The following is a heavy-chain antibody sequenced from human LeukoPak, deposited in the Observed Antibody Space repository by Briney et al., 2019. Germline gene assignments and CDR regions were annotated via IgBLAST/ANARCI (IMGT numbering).Heavy chain of an antibody. CDR1: RFSFSDYN. D-gene: IGHD3-10*01. V-gene: IGHV3-21*04. CDR2: ISSSSSYI. Sequence: GGSLRLSCAASRFSFSDYNMNWVRQAPGKGLEWVSSISSSSSYIYYADSVKGRFTISRDNAKNSLYLQTNSLRAEDTAVYYCAKDKSGFGEFRRGDAFDIWGQGTMVTVSS. CDR3: AKDKSGFGEFRRGDAFDI. J-gene: IGHJ3*02.